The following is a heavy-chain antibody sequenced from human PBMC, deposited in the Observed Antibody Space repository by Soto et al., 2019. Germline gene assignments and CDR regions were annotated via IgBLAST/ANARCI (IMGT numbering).Heavy chain of an antibody. CDR3: ARTRSFTLGFYYDGMDV. D-gene: IGHD6-6*01. CDR2: IYPGDSDT. Sequence: RGASLKISCQRSGYRFASYWIGWVRQMPGKDLEWMGIIYPGDSDTRYSPSFQGQVTISADKSLRTAYLQWTSLKASDTALYYCARTRSFTLGFYYDGMDVWGQGTTVTVSS. V-gene: IGHV5-51*01. CDR1: GYRFASYW. J-gene: IGHJ6*02.